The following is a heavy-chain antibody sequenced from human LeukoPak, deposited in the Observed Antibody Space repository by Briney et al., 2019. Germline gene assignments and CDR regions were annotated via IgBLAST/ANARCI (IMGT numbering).Heavy chain of an antibody. CDR1: GFTFSSYS. V-gene: IGHV3-21*01. CDR3: ARQEEMATITPYYFDY. Sequence: GGSLRLSCAASGFTFSSYSMNWVRQAPGKGLEWVSSISSSSSYIYYADSVKGRFTISRDNAKNSLYLQMNSLRAEDTAVYYCARQEEMATITPYYFDYWGQGTLVTVSS. D-gene: IGHD5-24*01. CDR2: ISSSSSYI. J-gene: IGHJ4*02.